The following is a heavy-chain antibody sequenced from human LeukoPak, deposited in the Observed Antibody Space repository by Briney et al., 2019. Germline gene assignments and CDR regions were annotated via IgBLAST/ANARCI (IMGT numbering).Heavy chain of an antibody. CDR1: GYTFTGYY. V-gene: IGHV1-2*02. CDR2: INPNSGGT. CDR3: ARGGSRPYCSGGSCFNDY. D-gene: IGHD2-15*01. J-gene: IGHJ4*02. Sequence: ASVKVSCKASGYTFTGYYMHWVRQAPGQGLEWMGWINPNSGGTNYAQKFQGRVTMTRDTSISTAYMELSRLRSDDTAVYYCARGGSRPYCSGGSCFNDYWGQGTLVTVSS.